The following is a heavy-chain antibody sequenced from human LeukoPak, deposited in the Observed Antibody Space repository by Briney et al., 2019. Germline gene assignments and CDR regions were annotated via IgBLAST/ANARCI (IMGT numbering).Heavy chain of an antibody. Sequence: SETLSLTCTVAGGSISSYYWSWIRQPPGKGLEWIGDIYYSGSTNYNPSLKSPVTISVDTSKNQFSLKLSSVTAADTAVYYCARDGIGSSSWVGAFDIWGQGTMVTVSS. J-gene: IGHJ3*02. CDR2: IYYSGST. D-gene: IGHD6-13*01. CDR1: GGSISSYY. CDR3: ARDGIGSSSWVGAFDI. V-gene: IGHV4-59*01.